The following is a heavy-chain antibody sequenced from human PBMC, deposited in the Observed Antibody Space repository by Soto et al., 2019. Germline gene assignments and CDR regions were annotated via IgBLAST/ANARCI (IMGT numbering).Heavy chain of an antibody. CDR2: IGTAGDT. Sequence: GGSLRLSCAASGFTFSSYDMHWVRQATGKGLEWVSAIGTAGDTYYPGSVKGRFTISRENAKNSLYLQMNSLRAEDTAVYYCARDGRLLGGLRGLEDWYFDLWGRGTLVTVSS. J-gene: IGHJ2*01. CDR3: ARDGRLLGGLRGLEDWYFDL. V-gene: IGHV3-13*01. D-gene: IGHD3-16*01. CDR1: GFTFSSYD.